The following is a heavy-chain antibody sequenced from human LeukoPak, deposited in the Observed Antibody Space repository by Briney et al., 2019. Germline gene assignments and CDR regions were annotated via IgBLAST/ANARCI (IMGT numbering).Heavy chain of an antibody. CDR2: ISGSSSYI. D-gene: IGHD3-22*01. CDR1: GFTFSSYS. Sequence: GGSLRLSCAASGFTFSSYSMNWVRQAPGKGLEWVSSISGSSSYIYYADSVEGRFTISRDNAKNSLYLQMNGLRAEDTAVYYCARGHGGYYYDHPDYWGQGTLVTVSS. J-gene: IGHJ4*02. V-gene: IGHV3-21*01. CDR3: ARGHGGYYYDHPDY.